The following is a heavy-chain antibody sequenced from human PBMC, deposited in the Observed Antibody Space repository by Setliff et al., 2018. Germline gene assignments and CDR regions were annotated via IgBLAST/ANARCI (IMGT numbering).Heavy chain of an antibody. CDR1: GYTFTGYY. Sequence: ASVKVSCKASGYTFTGYYMHWVRQAPGQGLEWMGWINPNSGGTNYAQKFQGWVTMTRDTSISTAYMELSSLRSEDTAVYYCARRVGSVGIQLPDYWGQGTMVTVSS. J-gene: IGHJ4*03. D-gene: IGHD5-18*01. V-gene: IGHV1-2*04. CDR3: ARRVGSVGIQLPDY. CDR2: INPNSGGT.